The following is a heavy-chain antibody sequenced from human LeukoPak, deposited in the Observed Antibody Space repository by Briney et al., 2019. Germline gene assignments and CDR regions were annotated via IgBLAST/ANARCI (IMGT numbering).Heavy chain of an antibody. CDR3: ARDRVGVGGNGWEN. CDR1: GGTFSSYA. J-gene: IGHJ4*02. V-gene: IGHV1-69*05. Sequence: SVKVSCKASGGTFSSYAISWVRQAPGQGLEWMGGIIPIFGTANYAQKFQGRVIMTRDTSISTAYMELNSLTSDDTAVYFCARDRVGVGGNGWENWGQGTLVTVSS. D-gene: IGHD6-19*01. CDR2: IIPIFGTA.